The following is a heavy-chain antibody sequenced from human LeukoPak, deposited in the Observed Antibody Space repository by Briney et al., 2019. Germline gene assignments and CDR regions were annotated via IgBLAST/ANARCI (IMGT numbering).Heavy chain of an antibody. CDR3: GKVGGNSNS. V-gene: IGHV4-34*09. Sequence: PSETLSLTCAVYGGSFSAYCWSWIRKHPGKGLEWIGSIHNSRGTSYNPSLESRLTISVDTSENQFFLKMSYVTDADPAMYYCGKVGGNSNSWGQGALVTVSS. CDR1: GGSFSAYC. D-gene: IGHD4-23*01. CDR2: IHNSRGT. J-gene: IGHJ5*02.